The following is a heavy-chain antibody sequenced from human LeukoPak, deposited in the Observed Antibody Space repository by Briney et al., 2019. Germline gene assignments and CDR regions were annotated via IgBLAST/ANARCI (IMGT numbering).Heavy chain of an antibody. CDR2: IYYSGST. D-gene: IGHD6-13*01. CDR3: ATTFPATAAVEY. Sequence: PSQTLSLTCTVSGGSISSGDYYWSWIRQPPGKGLEWIGYIYYSGSTYYNPSLKSRVTISVDTSKNQFSLKLNSVTAADTAVYYCATTFPATAAVEYWGQGTLVTVPS. CDR1: GGSISSGDYY. J-gene: IGHJ4*02. V-gene: IGHV4-30-4*01.